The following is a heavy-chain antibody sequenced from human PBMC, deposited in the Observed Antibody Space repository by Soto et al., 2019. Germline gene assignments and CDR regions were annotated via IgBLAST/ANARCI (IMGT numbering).Heavy chain of an antibody. CDR3: ARDRWELRYFDY. D-gene: IGHD1-26*01. CDR1: GFTFSSYG. V-gene: IGHV3-33*01. Sequence: QMQLVESGGGVVQPGRSLRLSCAASGFTFSSYGMHWVRQAPGKGLEWVAVIWYDGSNKYYADSVKGRFTISRDNSKNTLYLQMNSLRAEDTAVYYCARDRWELRYFDYWGQGTLVTVSS. CDR2: IWYDGSNK. J-gene: IGHJ4*02.